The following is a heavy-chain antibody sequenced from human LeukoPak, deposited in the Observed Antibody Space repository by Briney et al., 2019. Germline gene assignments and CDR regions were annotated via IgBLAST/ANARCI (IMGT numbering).Heavy chain of an antibody. CDR1: GYTFTGYY. J-gene: IGHJ4*02. Sequence: ASVKVSCKASGYTFTGYYMHWVRQAPGQGLEWMGCINPNSGGTNYAQKFQGRVTMTRDTSITTAYMELSRLRSDDTAVYYCAXARFNSGETDYWGQGTLVTV. V-gene: IGHV1-2*02. CDR2: INPNSGGT. CDR3: AXARFNSGETDY. D-gene: IGHD1-26*01.